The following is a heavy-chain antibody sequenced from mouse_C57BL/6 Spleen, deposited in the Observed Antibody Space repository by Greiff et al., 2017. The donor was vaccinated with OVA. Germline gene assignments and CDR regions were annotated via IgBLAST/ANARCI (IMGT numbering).Heavy chain of an antibody. J-gene: IGHJ2*01. Sequence: VQLQQPGAELVKPGASVKLSCKASGYTFTSYWMHWVKQRPGQGLEWIGMIHPNSGSTNYNEKFKSKATLTVDKSSSTAYMQLSSLTSEDSAVYYCARGGDYYGRGYYFDYWGQGTTLTVSS. CDR1: GYTFTSYW. V-gene: IGHV1-64*01. CDR2: IHPNSGST. CDR3: ARGGDYYGRGYYFDY. D-gene: IGHD1-1*01.